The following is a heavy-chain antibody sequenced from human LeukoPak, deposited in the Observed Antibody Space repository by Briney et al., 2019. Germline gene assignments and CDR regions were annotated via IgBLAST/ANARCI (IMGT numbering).Heavy chain of an antibody. CDR3: ARALAYCGGDCYTTFDY. Sequence: SETLSLTCTVSGGSISSYYWSWIRQPPGKGLEWIGYIYYSGSTYYNPSLKSRVTISVDTSKNQFSLKLSSVTAADTAVYYCARALAYCGGDCYTTFDYWGQGTLVTVSS. V-gene: IGHV4-59*12. D-gene: IGHD2-21*02. J-gene: IGHJ4*02. CDR2: IYYSGST. CDR1: GGSISSYY.